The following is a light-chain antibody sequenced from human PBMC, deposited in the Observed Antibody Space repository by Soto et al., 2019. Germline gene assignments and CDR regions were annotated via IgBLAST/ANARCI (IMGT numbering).Light chain of an antibody. CDR3: QSYESSSLSGFV. J-gene: IGLJ1*01. Sequence: QSVLTQPASVSGSPGQSITISCTGTSSDIGGYNYVSWYQQHPGKAPKLMIYEVGNRPSGVSNRFSGSKSGNTASLTISGLQAEDEADYYCQSYESSSLSGFVFGSGTKLTVL. CDR2: EVG. V-gene: IGLV2-14*01. CDR1: SSDIGGYNY.